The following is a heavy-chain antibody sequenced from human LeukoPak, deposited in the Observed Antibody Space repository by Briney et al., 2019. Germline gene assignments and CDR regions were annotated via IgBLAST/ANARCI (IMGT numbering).Heavy chain of an antibody. V-gene: IGHV4-34*01. CDR3: ARDFRGGYDFWSGYYTPYYFDY. CDR1: GGSFSGYY. D-gene: IGHD3-3*01. CDR2: INHSGST. Sequence: PPETLSLTCAVYGGSFSGYYWSWIRQPPGKGLEWIGEINHSGSTNYNPSLKSRVTISVDTSKNQFSLKLSSVTAADTAVYYCARDFRGGYDFWSGYYTPYYFDYWGQGTLVTVSP. J-gene: IGHJ4*02.